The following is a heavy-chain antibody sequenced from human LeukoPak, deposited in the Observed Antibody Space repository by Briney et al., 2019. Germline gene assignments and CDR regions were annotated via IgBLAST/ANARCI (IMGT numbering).Heavy chain of an antibody. CDR1: GFTFSNYW. V-gene: IGHV3-7*03. CDR3: AKGGPNDY. Sequence: HAGGSLRLSCAASGFTFSNYWMSWVRQAPGKGLEWVANIKQDGSETYYVDSVKGRFTISRDNSKNTVNLQMNGLRADDTAIYYCAKGGPNDYWGQGTLVTVSS. D-gene: IGHD3-16*01. J-gene: IGHJ4*02. CDR2: IKQDGSET.